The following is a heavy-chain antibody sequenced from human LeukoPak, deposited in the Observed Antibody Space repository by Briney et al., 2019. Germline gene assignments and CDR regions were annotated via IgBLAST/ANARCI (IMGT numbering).Heavy chain of an antibody. CDR3: ARDADWGRYDC. D-gene: IGHD7-27*01. CDR1: GFTFSSYS. CDR2: ISSSSSYI. V-gene: IGHV3-21*01. J-gene: IGHJ4*02. Sequence: AGGSLRLSCAASGFTFSSYSMSWVRQAPGKGLEWVSSISSSSSYIYYADSVKGRFTISRDNAKNSLYLQMNSLRAEDTAVYYCARDADWGRYDCWGQGTLVTVSS.